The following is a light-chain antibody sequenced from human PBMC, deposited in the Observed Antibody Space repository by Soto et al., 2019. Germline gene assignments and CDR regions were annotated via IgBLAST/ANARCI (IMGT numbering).Light chain of an antibody. CDR2: EVS. CDR1: SSDVGGYNY. Sequence: SVLTQPASVSGSPGQSITISCTGTSSDVGGYNYVSWYQQHPGKAPKLMIDEVSNRPSGVSNRCSGSKSGNTAAPTSSGLQAEEEGEDDCSSYTSSSTWVFGGGTKGTV. V-gene: IGLV2-14*01. J-gene: IGLJ3*02. CDR3: SSYTSSSTWV.